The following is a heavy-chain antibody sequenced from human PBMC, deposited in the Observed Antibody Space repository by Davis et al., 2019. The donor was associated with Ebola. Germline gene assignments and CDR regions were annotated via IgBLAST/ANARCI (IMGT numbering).Heavy chain of an antibody. CDR3: TREGGYSYVPFWYEIATDAFDI. D-gene: IGHD5-18*01. V-gene: IGHV3-30*03. J-gene: IGHJ3*02. CDR1: GFTFSSYG. Sequence: GESLKTSCAASGFTFSSYGMHWVRQAPGKGLEWVAVISYDGSNKYYADSVKGRFTISRDNSKNTLYLQMNSLRAEDTAVYYCTREGGYSYVPFWYEIATDAFDIWGQGTMVTVSS. CDR2: ISYDGSNK.